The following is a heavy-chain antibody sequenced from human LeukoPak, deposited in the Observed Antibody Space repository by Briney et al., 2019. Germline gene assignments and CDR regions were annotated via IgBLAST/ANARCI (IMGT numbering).Heavy chain of an antibody. CDR3: ARGVRIAVAGNIDY. CDR1: GCTFSNDG. D-gene: IGHD6-19*01. Sequence: WGSLTLSCAASGCTFSNDGMHWVRHAPGEGLGLVAVSSYDGSKTYFADSVNGRLTISRDNSKNTLYLQMTRLRAEDTAVYYCARGVRIAVAGNIDYWGQGTLVTVSP. J-gene: IGHJ4*02. V-gene: IGHV3-30*03. CDR2: SSYDGSKT.